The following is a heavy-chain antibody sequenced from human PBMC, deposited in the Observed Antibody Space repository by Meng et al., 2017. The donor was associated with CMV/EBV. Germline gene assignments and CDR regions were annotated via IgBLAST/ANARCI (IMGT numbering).Heavy chain of an antibody. D-gene: IGHD1-26*01. CDR2: ISSSGSTI. V-gene: IGHV3-48*03. CDR1: GFTFSSYE. Sequence: GESLKISCAASGFTFSSYEMNWVRQPPGKGLEWVSYISSSGSTIYYADSVKGRFTISRDNAKNSLYLQMNSLRAEDTAVYYCARDCFLRGYYYGMDVWGQGTTVTVSS. CDR3: ARDCFLRGYYYGMDV. J-gene: IGHJ6*02.